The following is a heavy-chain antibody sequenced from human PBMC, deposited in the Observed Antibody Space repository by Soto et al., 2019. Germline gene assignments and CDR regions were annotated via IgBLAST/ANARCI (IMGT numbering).Heavy chain of an antibody. CDR1: GGTFSSYA. V-gene: IGHV1-69*01. CDR2: IIPIFGTA. J-gene: IGHJ4*02. CDR3: AGPRDPTTVTYYFDY. Sequence: QVQLVQSGAEVQKPGSSVKVSCKASGGTFSSYAISWVRQAPGQGLEWMGGIIPIFGTANYAQKFQGRVTITADESTSTAYMELSSLRSEDTAVYYCAGPRDPTTVTYYFDYWGQGTLVTVSS. D-gene: IGHD4-17*01.